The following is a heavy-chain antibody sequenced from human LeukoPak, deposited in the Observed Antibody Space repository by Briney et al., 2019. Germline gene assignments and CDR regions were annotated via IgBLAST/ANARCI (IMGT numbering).Heavy chain of an antibody. D-gene: IGHD1-20*01. CDR2: ISSGSSTI. Sequence: GGSLRLSCAASGFTFSSYSMNWVRQAPGKGLEGVSYISSGSSTIYYADSVKGRFTISRDNAKNSLYLQMNSLRAEDTAVYYCAKVRDAYNYFDYWGQGTLVTVSS. CDR1: GFTFSSYS. V-gene: IGHV3-48*01. J-gene: IGHJ4*02. CDR3: AKVRDAYNYFDY.